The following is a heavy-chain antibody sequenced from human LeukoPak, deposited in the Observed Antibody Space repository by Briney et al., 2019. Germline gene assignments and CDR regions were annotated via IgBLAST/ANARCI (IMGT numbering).Heavy chain of an antibody. CDR3: ARDTSRQWELLDWDLYYYYMDV. Sequence: PGGSLRLSCAASGFTFSSYEMNWVRQAPGKGLEWVSYISSSGSTIYYADSVKGRFTISRDNAKNSLYLQMNSLRAEDTAVYYCARDTSRQWELLDWDLYYYYMDVWGKGTTVTVSS. CDR2: ISSSGSTI. J-gene: IGHJ6*03. CDR1: GFTFSSYE. D-gene: IGHD1-26*01. V-gene: IGHV3-48*03.